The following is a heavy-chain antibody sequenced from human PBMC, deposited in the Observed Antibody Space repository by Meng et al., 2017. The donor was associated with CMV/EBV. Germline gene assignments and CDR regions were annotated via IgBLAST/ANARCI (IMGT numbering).Heavy chain of an antibody. CDR3: ARDTGERGYSYGQYYFDY. CDR1: GYTFTGYY. V-gene: IGHV1-2*02. Sequence: QVQLVQSGAEVKKPGASGKVSCKASGYTFTGYYMHWGRQAPGQGLEWMGWINPNSGGTNYAQKFQGRVTMTRDTSISTAYMVLSRLRSDDTAVYYCARDTGERGYSYGQYYFDYWGQGTLVTVS. CDR2: INPNSGGT. J-gene: IGHJ4*02. D-gene: IGHD5-18*01.